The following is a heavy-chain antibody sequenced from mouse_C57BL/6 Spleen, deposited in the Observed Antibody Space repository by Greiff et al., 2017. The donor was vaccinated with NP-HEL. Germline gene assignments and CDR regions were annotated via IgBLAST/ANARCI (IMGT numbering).Heavy chain of an antibody. CDR1: GYTFTSYW. J-gene: IGHJ3*01. CDR3: ARDSSGYVIFAY. Sequence: QVQLKQPGTELVKPGASVKLSCKASGYTFTSYWMHWVKQRPGQGLEWIGNINPSNGGTNYNEKFKSKATLTVDKSSSTAYMQLSSLTSEDSAVYYCARDSSGYVIFAYWGQGTLVTVSA. CDR2: INPSNGGT. V-gene: IGHV1-53*01. D-gene: IGHD3-2*02.